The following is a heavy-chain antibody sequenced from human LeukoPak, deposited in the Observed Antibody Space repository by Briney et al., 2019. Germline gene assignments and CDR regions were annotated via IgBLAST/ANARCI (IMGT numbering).Heavy chain of an antibody. J-gene: IGHJ4*02. CDR2: TRGRGDYT. CDR1: GFTFGRYA. D-gene: IGHD6-13*01. V-gene: IGHV3-23*01. CDR3: AKDPQENRSSWFIRYFDS. Sequence: GSLRLSCVASGFTFGRYAISWVRQAPGKGLEWVSATRGRGDYTYYADSVKGRFTISRDNSKNTVYLQMNSLRADDTALYYCAKDPQENRSSWFIRYFDSWGQGSLVTVSS.